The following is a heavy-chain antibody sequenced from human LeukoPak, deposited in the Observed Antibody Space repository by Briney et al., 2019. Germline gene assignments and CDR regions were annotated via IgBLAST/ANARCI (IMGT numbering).Heavy chain of an antibody. V-gene: IGHV3-23*01. CDR3: AIYYDSSGYETMNAFDI. CDR2: ISGSGGST. J-gene: IGHJ3*02. D-gene: IGHD3-22*01. CDR1: GFTFSSYA. Sequence: QTGGSLRLSCAASGFTFSSYAMSWVRQAPGKGLEWVSAISGSGGSTYYADSVKGRFTISRDNSKNTLYLQMNSLRAEDTAVYYCAIYYDSSGYETMNAFDIWGQGTMVTVSS.